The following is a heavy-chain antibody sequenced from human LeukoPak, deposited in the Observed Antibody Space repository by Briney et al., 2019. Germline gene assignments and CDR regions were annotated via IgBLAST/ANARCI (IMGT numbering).Heavy chain of an antibody. Sequence: GASVKVSCKASGYTFTGYYMHWVRQAPGQGLEWMGWINPNSGGTNYAQKFQGRVTMTRDTSISTAYMELSRLRSDDTAVYYCARWVFWFGELGAYYSYYMDVWGKGTTVTISS. J-gene: IGHJ6*03. CDR1: GYTFTGYY. CDR3: ARWVFWFGELGAYYSYYMDV. V-gene: IGHV1-2*02. CDR2: INPNSGGT. D-gene: IGHD3-10*01.